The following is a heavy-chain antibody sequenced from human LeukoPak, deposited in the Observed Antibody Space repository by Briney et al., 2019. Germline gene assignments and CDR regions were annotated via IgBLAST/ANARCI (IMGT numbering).Heavy chain of an antibody. CDR1: GGSISSGGYS. Sequence: PSQTLSRTCAVSGGSISSGGYSWSWIRQPPGKGLECIGHIYRSGTAYYNPSLKSRVTMSVDRSKNQFSLKLSSVTAADTAVYYCAREGAYGDYTPYFDYWGQGFLVTVSS. J-gene: IGHJ4*02. CDR3: AREGAYGDYTPYFDY. V-gene: IGHV4-30-2*01. D-gene: IGHD4-17*01. CDR2: IYRSGTA.